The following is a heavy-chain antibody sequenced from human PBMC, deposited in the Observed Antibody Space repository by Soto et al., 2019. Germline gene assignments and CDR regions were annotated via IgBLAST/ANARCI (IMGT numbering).Heavy chain of an antibody. CDR1: VGSITSSTHF. D-gene: IGHD6-25*01. CDR2: IYFTGNA. V-gene: IGHV4-39*01. Sequence: PSETLCITCTFSVGSITSSTHFWGWVRQPPGQGVEWIGTIYFTGNAYYTPSLKSRLTMSIDTSKNEFSLRLNSVTAADTAVYYCAGQTFPIAAASYGRSNWFDPWGPGTMVTVSS. J-gene: IGHJ5*02. CDR3: AGQTFPIAAASYGRSNWFDP.